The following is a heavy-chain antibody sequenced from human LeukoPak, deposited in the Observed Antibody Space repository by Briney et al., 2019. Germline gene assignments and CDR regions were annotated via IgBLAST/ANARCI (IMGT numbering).Heavy chain of an antibody. D-gene: IGHD3-3*01. CDR3: ARLGRYYDFWSGYYGASYYYMDV. J-gene: IGHJ6*03. CDR1: GASISSSNYY. Sequence: SETLSLTCAVSGASISSSNYYWGWVRQSPGKGLEWIGEINHSGSTNYNPSLKSRVTISVDTSKNQFSLKLSSVTAADTAVYYCARLGRYYDFWSGYYGASYYYMDVWGKGTTVTVSS. V-gene: IGHV4-39*07. CDR2: INHSGST.